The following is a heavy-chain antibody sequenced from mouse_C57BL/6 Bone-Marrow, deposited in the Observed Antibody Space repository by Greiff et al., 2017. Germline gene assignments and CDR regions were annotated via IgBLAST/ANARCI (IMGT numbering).Heavy chain of an antibody. CDR1: GFTFSSYT. CDR2: ISGGGGNT. V-gene: IGHV5-9*01. J-gene: IGHJ2*01. D-gene: IGHD1-1*01. Sequence: EVMLVESGGGLVKPGGSLKLSCAASGFTFSSYTMSWVRQTPEKRLEWVATISGGGGNTYYPDSVKGRFTISRDNATNTLYLQMSSLRSEDTALYYCARRPFITTVESYFDYWGQGTTLTVSS. CDR3: ARRPFITTVESYFDY.